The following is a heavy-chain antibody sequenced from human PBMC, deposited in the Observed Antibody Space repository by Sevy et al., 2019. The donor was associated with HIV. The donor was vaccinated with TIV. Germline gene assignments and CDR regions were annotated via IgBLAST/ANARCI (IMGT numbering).Heavy chain of an antibody. CDR1: GYTFTGYY. Sequence: ASVKVSCKASGYTFTGYYMHWVRQAPGQGLEWMGRINPNSGGTNYAQKFQGRVTMTRDTSISTAYMELNRLRSDDTAMYYCAREERYCSGGSCYSHWFDPWGQGTLVTVSS. CDR3: AREERYCSGGSCYSHWFDP. V-gene: IGHV1-2*06. D-gene: IGHD2-15*01. CDR2: INPNSGGT. J-gene: IGHJ5*02.